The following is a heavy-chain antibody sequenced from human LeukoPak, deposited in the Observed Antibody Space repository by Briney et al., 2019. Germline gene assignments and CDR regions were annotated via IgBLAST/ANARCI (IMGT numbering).Heavy chain of an antibody. CDR1: GFTFSRYW. J-gene: IGHJ4*02. D-gene: IGHD3-10*01. CDR3: ARAIRGSAVDTGDR. Sequence: GALRLSCAASGFTFSRYWMRWVRQAPGKGLEGVANIKNDGSEEYYVDPVKGRFTISRDNARNSLFLQMNSLTVEDTAVYYCARAIRGSAVDTGDRWGQGTLVTVSS. V-gene: IGHV3-7*01. CDR2: IKNDGSEE.